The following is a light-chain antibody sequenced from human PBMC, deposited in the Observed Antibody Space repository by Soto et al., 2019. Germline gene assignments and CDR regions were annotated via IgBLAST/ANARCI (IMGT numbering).Light chain of an antibody. CDR1: QSVSSGH. CDR2: DAS. CDR3: QQFSSYPLT. V-gene: IGKV3-20*01. J-gene: IGKJ4*01. Sequence: IVLTQSPGTLSLSPGERASLSCRASQSVSSGHLAWYQQKPGQAPRLLIYDASSRATGIPDRFSGGGSGTDFTLTISRLEPEDFAVYYCQQFSSYPLTFGGGTKVDIK.